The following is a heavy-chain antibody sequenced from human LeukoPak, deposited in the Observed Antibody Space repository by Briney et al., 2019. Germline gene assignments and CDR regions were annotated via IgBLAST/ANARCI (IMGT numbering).Heavy chain of an antibody. CDR3: ARVAVRGVNWFDP. D-gene: IGHD3-10*01. V-gene: IGHV4-34*01. J-gene: IGHJ5*02. CDR2: INHSGST. Sequence: PSETLSLTCAVYGGSFSGYYWSCIRQPPGKGLEWLGEINHSGSTNYNPSLKSRVTISVDTSKNQFSLKLSSVTAADTAVYYCARVAVRGVNWFDPWGQGTLVTVSS. CDR1: GGSFSGYY.